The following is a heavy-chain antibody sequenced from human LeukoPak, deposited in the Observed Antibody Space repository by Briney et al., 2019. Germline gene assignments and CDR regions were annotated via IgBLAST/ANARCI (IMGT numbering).Heavy chain of an antibody. Sequence: GASVKVSCKVSGYTLTELSMHWVRQAPGKGLEWMGGFDPEDGESIYAQKFQGRVTMTEDTSTDTAYMELSSLRSEDTAVYYCATYRILDVYGHEYFDYWGQGTLVTVSS. J-gene: IGHJ4*02. CDR2: FDPEDGES. V-gene: IGHV1-24*01. CDR3: ATYRILDVYGHEYFDY. CDR1: GYTLTELS. D-gene: IGHD2-21*01.